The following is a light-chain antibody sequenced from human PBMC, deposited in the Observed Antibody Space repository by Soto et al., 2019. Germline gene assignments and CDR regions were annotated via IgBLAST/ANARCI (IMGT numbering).Light chain of an antibody. Sequence: EIVLTQSPGPLSLSPGERATLSCRASQSVSSSYLAWYQQKPGQAPRLLIYGASSRATGIPDRFSGSGSGTDFTLTISSLEPQDFAVDYCQQYGSSLLAFGGGTKVEIK. J-gene: IGKJ4*01. CDR3: QQYGSSLLA. V-gene: IGKV3-20*01. CDR1: QSVSSSY. CDR2: GAS.